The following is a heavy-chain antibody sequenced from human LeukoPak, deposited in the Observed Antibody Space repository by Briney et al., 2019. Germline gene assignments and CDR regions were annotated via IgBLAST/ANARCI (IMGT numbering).Heavy chain of an antibody. V-gene: IGHV5-51*01. CDR1: GYIFTSYW. Sequence: GESLKISCKSSGYIFTSYWIGWVRQMPGKGLEWMAIIYPGDSDTRYSPSFRGQVTTSADKSITTAYLQWSSLEASDTAMYYCARLHPYSSGWYIGADYWGQGTLVSVSS. CDR2: IYPGDSDT. J-gene: IGHJ4*02. D-gene: IGHD6-19*01. CDR3: ARLHPYSSGWYIGADY.